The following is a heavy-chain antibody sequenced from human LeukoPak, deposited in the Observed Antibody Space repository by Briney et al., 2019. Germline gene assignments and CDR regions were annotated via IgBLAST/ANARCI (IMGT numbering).Heavy chain of an antibody. D-gene: IGHD3-3*01. CDR1: GYSISSGYY. V-gene: IGHV4-38-2*01. J-gene: IGHJ4*02. CDR2: IYHSGST. Sequence: TSETLSLTXAVSGYSISSGYYWGWIRQPPGKGLEWIGSIYHSGSTYYNPSLKSRVTISVDTSKNQFSLKLSSVTAADTAVYYCASAPGDFWSGYPDYFDYWGQGTLVTVSS. CDR3: ASAPGDFWSGYPDYFDY.